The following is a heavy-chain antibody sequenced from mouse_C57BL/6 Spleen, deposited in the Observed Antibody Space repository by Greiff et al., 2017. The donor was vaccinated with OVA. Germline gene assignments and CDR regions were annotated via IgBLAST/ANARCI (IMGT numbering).Heavy chain of an antibody. CDR1: GYSFTGYY. CDR2: INPSTGGT. D-gene: IGHD3-2*02. Sequence: EVHLVESGPELVKPGASVKISCKASGYSFTGYYMNWVKQSPEKSLEWIGEINPSTGGTTYNQKFKAKATLTVDKSSSTAYMQLKSLTSEDSAVYYCAREAAQGFAYWGQGTLVTVSA. CDR3: AREAAQGFAY. V-gene: IGHV1-42*01. J-gene: IGHJ3*01.